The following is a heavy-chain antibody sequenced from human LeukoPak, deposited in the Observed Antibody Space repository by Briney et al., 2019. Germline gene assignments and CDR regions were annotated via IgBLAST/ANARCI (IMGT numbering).Heavy chain of an antibody. J-gene: IGHJ4*02. CDR3: ARGRGDGLGYCSGGSCYDYFDY. Sequence: PSETLSLTCAVYGGSFSGYYWSWIRQPPGKGLEWIGEINHSGSTNYNPSLKSRVTISVDTSKNQFSLKLSSVTAVDTAVYYCARGRGDGLGYCSGGSCYDYFDYWGQGTLVTVSS. CDR2: INHSGST. D-gene: IGHD2-15*01. V-gene: IGHV4-34*01. CDR1: GGSFSGYY.